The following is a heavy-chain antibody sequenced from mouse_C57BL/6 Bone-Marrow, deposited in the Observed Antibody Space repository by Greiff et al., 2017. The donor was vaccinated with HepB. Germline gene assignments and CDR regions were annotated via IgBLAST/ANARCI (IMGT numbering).Heavy chain of an antibody. Sequence: EVQLQQSGAELVRPGASVKLSCTASGFNIKDDYMHWVKQRPEQGLEWIGWIDPENGDTEYASKFQGKATITADTSSNKAYLQLSSLTSEDSAVYYCTTYYYGFDYWGQGTTLTVSA. CDR1: GFNIKDDY. V-gene: IGHV14-4*01. CDR2: IDPENGDT. J-gene: IGHJ2*01. CDR3: TTYYYGFDY. D-gene: IGHD1-1*01.